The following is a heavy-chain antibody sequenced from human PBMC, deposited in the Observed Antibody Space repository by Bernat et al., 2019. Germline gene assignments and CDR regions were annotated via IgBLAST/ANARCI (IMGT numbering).Heavy chain of an antibody. CDR3: TTGSSWVP. CDR2: IRSKANSYAT. J-gene: IGHJ5*02. CDR1: GFTFSGSA. Sequence: EVQLVESGGGLVQPGGSLKLSCAASGFTFSGSAMHWVRQASGKGLEWVGRIRSKANSYATAYAASVKGRFTISRDDSKNTAYLQMNSLKTEDTAVCYLTTGSSWVPWGQGTMVTVSS. D-gene: IGHD6-13*01. V-gene: IGHV3-73*01.